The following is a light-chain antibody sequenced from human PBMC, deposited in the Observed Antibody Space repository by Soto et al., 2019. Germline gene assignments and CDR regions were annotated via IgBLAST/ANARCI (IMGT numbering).Light chain of an antibody. J-gene: IGLJ1*01. Sequence: QSALTQPASVSGSPGQAITISCTGTSSDVGAYDYVSWYQQHPGKAPKLLIYEVSDWPSGVSNRFSGSKSGNTASLTISGLRAEDEADYYCSSYTTNCALCVFGPGTKLTVL. CDR1: SSDVGAYDY. CDR2: EVS. CDR3: SSYTTNCALCV. V-gene: IGLV2-14*01.